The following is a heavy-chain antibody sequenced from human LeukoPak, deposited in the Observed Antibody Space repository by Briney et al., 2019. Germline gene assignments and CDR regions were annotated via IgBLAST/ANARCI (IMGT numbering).Heavy chain of an antibody. D-gene: IGHD7-27*01. CDR1: GYTFTSYG. CDR3: ATRDPRAPGAAGDAFDI. CDR2: ISAYNRNT. V-gene: IGHV1-18*01. Sequence: GASVKVSCKASGYTFTSYGISWVRQAPGQGLEWMGWISAYNRNTNYAQKLQGRVTMTTDTSTSTAYMELRSLRSEDTAVYYCATRDPRAPGAAGDAFDIWGQGTMVTVSS. J-gene: IGHJ3*02.